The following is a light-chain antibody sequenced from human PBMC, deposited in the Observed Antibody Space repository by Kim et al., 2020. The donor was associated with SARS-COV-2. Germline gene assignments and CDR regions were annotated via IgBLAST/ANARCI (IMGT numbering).Light chain of an antibody. CDR2: QDT. CDR1: KLGDKF. V-gene: IGLV3-1*01. Sequence: SYELTQPPSVSVSPGQTASISCSGDKLGDKFASWYQQKSGQSPVLVISQDTKRPSGIPERFSGSNSGNTATLTISGTQAMDEADYYCQTWDSSSVVFGGGTQLTVL. J-gene: IGLJ2*01. CDR3: QTWDSSSVV.